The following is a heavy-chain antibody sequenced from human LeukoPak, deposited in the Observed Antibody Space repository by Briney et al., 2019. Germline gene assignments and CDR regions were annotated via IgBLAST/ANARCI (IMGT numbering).Heavy chain of an antibody. D-gene: IGHD3-16*02. CDR1: GFTFSSYA. CDR3: AKRTSGLMITFGGVIGAYFDY. CDR2: IRGSGGRT. V-gene: IGHV3-23*01. Sequence: GRSLRLSCAASGFTFSSYAMSWVRQAPGKGLEWVSAIRGSGGRTYYGGSVKGRFAISRDNSKNTLYLQMNSLRAEDTAVYYCAKRTSGLMITFGGVIGAYFDYWGQGTLFTVSS. J-gene: IGHJ4*02.